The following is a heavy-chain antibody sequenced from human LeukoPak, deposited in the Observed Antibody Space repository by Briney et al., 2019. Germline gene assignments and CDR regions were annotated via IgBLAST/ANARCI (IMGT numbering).Heavy chain of an antibody. V-gene: IGHV4-30-4*01. CDR2: VAYTGST. CDR3: ARDHYDSSGYFLGNDY. D-gene: IGHD3-22*01. CDR1: GGSITSGEHY. J-gene: IGHJ4*02. Sequence: SETLSLTCTVSGGSITSGEHYCSWIRQPPGKGLEWIGYVAYTGSTNYNPSLSSRVTMSVDTSSNQFSLKLSSVTAADTAVYYCARDHYDSSGYFLGNDYWGQGILVTVSS.